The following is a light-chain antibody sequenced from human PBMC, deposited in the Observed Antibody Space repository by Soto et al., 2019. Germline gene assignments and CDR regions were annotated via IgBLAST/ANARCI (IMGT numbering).Light chain of an antibody. CDR3: QQSYRSPYT. Sequence: DIQMTQSPSSLSASVGDRVTITCRASQSISSYLNWYQQKPGKAPKFLIYLSSTLQSGVPSRFSGSGSGTDFTLTITSLQPEDFATYYCQQSYRSPYTFGQGTKLEIK. V-gene: IGKV1-39*01. J-gene: IGKJ2*01. CDR2: LSS. CDR1: QSISSY.